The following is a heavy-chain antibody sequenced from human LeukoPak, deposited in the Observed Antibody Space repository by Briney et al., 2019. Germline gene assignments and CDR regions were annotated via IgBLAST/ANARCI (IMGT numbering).Heavy chain of an antibody. Sequence: PGGSLRLSCAASGFPFSSHAMTWVRQAPGKGLEWVSSIRGIAEKTYYADSVKGRFTISRDSSQKILNLQMNNLRVEDTAIYYCARGSTYDFWSGDALDVWGQGTMVTVAS. CDR2: IRGIAEKT. J-gene: IGHJ3*01. CDR3: ARGSTYDFWSGDALDV. V-gene: IGHV3-23*01. CDR1: GFPFSSHA. D-gene: IGHD3-3*01.